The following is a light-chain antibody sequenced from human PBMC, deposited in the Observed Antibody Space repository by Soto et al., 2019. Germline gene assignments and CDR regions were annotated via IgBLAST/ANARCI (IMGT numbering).Light chain of an antibody. CDR1: ENIKHY. CDR2: GAS. V-gene: IGKV1-39*01. CDR3: AHIYAAQWT. J-gene: IGKJ1*01. Sequence: DIQVTQSPSSLPASLGDRVTITCRASENIKHYLIWYQQKPDKAPKLLIYGASTLKTGVPSRFSGSGSGTDFTFTIGSLQPDDFATYYCAHIYAAQWTFGQGTRVDLK.